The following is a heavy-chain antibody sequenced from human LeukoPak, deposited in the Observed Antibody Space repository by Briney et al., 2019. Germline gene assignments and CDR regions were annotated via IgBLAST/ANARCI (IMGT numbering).Heavy chain of an antibody. D-gene: IGHD2-2*02. CDR2: IYYSGST. CDR1: GGSISSGGYY. CDR3: ARYCSSTNCYKGGFDP. Sequence: SETLSLTCTVSGGSISSGGYYWSWIRQHPGKGLVWIGYIYYSGSTYSNPSLKSRVTISVDTSKNQFSLNLSSVTAADTAVYYCARYCSSTNCYKGGFDPWGQGTLVTVSS. V-gene: IGHV4-31*03. J-gene: IGHJ5*02.